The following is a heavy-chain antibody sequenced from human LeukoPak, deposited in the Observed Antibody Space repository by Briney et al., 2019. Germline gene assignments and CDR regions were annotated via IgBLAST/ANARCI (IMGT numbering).Heavy chain of an antibody. J-gene: IGHJ3*02. D-gene: IGHD4-17*01. V-gene: IGHV3-9*01. CDR3: AKSGPEGYGDYVDAFDI. CDR2: ISWNSGSI. Sequence: GGSLRLSCAASGFAFDDYAMHWVRQAPGKGLEWVSGISWNSGSIGYADSVKGRFTISRDNAKNSLYLQMNSLRAEDTALYYCAKSGPEGYGDYVDAFDIWGQGTMVTVSS. CDR1: GFAFDDYA.